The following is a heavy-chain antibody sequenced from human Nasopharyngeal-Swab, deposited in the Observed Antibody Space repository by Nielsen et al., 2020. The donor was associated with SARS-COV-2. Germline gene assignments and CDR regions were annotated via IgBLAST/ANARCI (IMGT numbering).Heavy chain of an antibody. CDR1: GFTFSSYW. V-gene: IGHV3-74*01. J-gene: IGHJ3*02. Sequence: GESLKISCAASGFTFSSYWMHWVRQAPGKGLVWVSGINSDGSSTSYADSVKGRFTISRDNAKNTLYLQMNSLRAEDTAVYYCARSLILQRDAFDIWGQGTMVTVSS. CDR3: ARSLILQRDAFDI. CDR2: INSDGSST. D-gene: IGHD1-1*01.